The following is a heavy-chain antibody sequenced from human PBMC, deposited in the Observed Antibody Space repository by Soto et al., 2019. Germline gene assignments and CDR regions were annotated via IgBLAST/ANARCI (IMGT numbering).Heavy chain of an antibody. CDR1: ELTFSTYA. Sequence: EVQLLESGGGWVQPGGSLRLSCAASELTFSTYAVSGVRQAPGKGLEWVSIISGTGSRTSYADSVKGRFAIARDNSKNTVYPQMNNLRAEDTAIYYCAKDQRFSAEYGDFWARSEFDMWGQGTMVPVSS. CDR3: AKDQRFSAEYGDFWARSEFDM. V-gene: IGHV3-23*01. D-gene: IGHD4-17*01. CDR2: ISGTGSRT. J-gene: IGHJ3*02.